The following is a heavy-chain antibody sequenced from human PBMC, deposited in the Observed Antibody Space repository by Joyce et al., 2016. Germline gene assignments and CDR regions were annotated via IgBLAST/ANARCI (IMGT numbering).Heavy chain of an antibody. CDR2: INGDGSTT. V-gene: IGHV3-74*01. D-gene: IGHD6-13*01. CDR3: TRDGRAAAGIAGFDI. Sequence: EVQLVESGGGLVQPGGSLRLSCAASGFTFTSYWMHWVRQGPGKGLGWVSRINGDGSTTSHADSVKGRFTISRDNAKNTLYLQMNSLRAEDTAVYYCTRDGRAAAGIAGFDIWGQGAMVTVSS. J-gene: IGHJ3*02. CDR1: GFTFTSYW.